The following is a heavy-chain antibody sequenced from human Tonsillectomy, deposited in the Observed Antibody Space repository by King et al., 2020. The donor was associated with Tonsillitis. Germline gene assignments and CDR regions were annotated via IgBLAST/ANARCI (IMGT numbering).Heavy chain of an antibody. CDR1: GFTFSSYA. J-gene: IGHJ3*02. D-gene: IGHD3-9*01. Sequence: EVQLVESGGGLVQPGGSLRLSCATSGFTFSSYAMTWVRQAPGEGLEWVSGITGSGGTTYYADSVKGRFTISRDNSKKTVYLEMNNLSAEDTAVYYCAKFLFEWLLPDDAFDIWGQGTLVTVSS. CDR3: AKFLFEWLLPDDAFDI. V-gene: IGHV3-23*04. CDR2: ITGSGGTT.